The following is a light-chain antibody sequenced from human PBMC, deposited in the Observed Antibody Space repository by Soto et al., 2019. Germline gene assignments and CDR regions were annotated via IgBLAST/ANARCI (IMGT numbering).Light chain of an antibody. CDR1: QSISNH. J-gene: IGKJ1*01. Sequence: DMQVTRSPSSLSASVEGIVMTSFLASQSISNHLNWYHQKPGKAPKLLIFAASSLQSGVPSRFSGSRSGPDFTLTISSLQPEDFATYYCQQYNSHTWTFGQGTEVEIK. V-gene: IGKV1-39*01. CDR2: AAS. CDR3: QQYNSHTWT.